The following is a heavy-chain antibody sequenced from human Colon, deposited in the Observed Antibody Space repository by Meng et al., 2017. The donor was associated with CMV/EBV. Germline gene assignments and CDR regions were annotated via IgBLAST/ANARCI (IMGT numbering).Heavy chain of an antibody. V-gene: IGHV1-46*01. CDR3: ARGSSGSSSTLFVGY. CDR2: INPSGGST. D-gene: IGHD6-6*01. CDR1: GYTFTSYY. J-gene: IGHJ4*02. Sequence: ASVKVSCKASGYTFTSYYMHWVRQAPGQGLEWMGIINPSGGSTSYAQKFQGRVTMTRDTSISTAYMELSRLRSDDTAVYYCARGSSGSSSTLFVGYWGQGTLVTVSS.